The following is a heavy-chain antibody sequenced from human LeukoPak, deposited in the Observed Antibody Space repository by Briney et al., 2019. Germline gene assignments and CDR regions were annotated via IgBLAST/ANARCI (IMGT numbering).Heavy chain of an antibody. CDR3: AKDVELIVWGSESRNAFDI. D-gene: IGHD3-22*01. CDR2: ISWNSGSI. CDR1: GFTFNDYA. Sequence: GRSLRLSCAASGFTFNDYAMHWVRQAPGKGLEWVSGISWNSGSIGYADSVQGRFTVSRDNAKNSLYLQMNTLRAEDTALYYCAKDVELIVWGSESRNAFDIWGQGTMVTVSS. J-gene: IGHJ3*02. V-gene: IGHV3-9*01.